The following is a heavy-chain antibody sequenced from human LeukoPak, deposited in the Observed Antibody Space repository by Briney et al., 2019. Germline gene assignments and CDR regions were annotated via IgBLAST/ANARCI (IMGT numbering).Heavy chain of an antibody. CDR1: GFIFSTYS. J-gene: IGHJ4*02. V-gene: IGHV3-21*01. Sequence: GGSLRLSCAASGFIFSTYSMNWVRQAPGKGLEWVASISSSSSYIYYADSVKGRFTFSRDNAQNSLYLQMNSLRAEDTAVYYCARDLGSTDTAMVFWGRGTLVTVSS. D-gene: IGHD5-18*01. CDR2: ISSSSSYI. CDR3: ARDLGSTDTAMVF.